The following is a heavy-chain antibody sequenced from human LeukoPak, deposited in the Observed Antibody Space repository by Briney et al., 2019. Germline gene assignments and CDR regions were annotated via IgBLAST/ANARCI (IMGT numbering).Heavy chain of an antibody. D-gene: IGHD3-16*02. Sequence: GGSLRLSCGASGFTFSDYYMSWIRQAPGKGLEWVSYISSSGSTIYYADSVKGRFTISRDNAKNSLYLQMNSLRAEDTAVYYCAREGVYSPDPSSYHRRAFDVWGKGTLVIVSS. J-gene: IGHJ3*01. V-gene: IGHV3-11*01. CDR2: ISSSGSTI. CDR3: AREGVYSPDPSSYHRRAFDV. CDR1: GFTFSDYY.